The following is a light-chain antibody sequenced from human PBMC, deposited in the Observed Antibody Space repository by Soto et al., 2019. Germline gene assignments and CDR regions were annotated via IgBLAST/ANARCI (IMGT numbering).Light chain of an antibody. Sequence: QSALTQPASVSGSPGQSITISCTGTSSDVGGYNYVSWYQQHPGKAPKLIISEVSNRPSGVSNRFSGSKSGNTASLTISGLQAEDEADYYCSSYTSSSTLVVFGGGTKLTVL. V-gene: IGLV2-14*01. J-gene: IGLJ2*01. CDR2: EVS. CDR3: SSYTSSSTLVV. CDR1: SSDVGGYNY.